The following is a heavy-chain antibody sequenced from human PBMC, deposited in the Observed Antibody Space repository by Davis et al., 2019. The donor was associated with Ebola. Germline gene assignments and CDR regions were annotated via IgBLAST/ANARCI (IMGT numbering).Heavy chain of an antibody. CDR1: GYTFTGYY. CDR2: INPSGGST. V-gene: IGHV1-46*01. CDR3: ARDGPDYYGMDV. Sequence: ASVKVSCKASGYTFTGYYMHWVRQAPGQGLEWMGIINPSGGSTSYAQKFQGRVTMTRDTSTSTVHLEVRRLRSEDTAVYYCARDGPDYYGMDVWGQGTTVTVS. J-gene: IGHJ6*02.